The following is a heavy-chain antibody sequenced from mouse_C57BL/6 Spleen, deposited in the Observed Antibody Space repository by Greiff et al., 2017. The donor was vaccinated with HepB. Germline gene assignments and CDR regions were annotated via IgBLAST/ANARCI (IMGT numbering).Heavy chain of an antibody. CDR1: GYTFTDYY. CDR3: ARRGDYDADYFDY. Sequence: EVKLQQSGPELVKPGASVKISCKASGYTFTDYYMNWVKQSHGKSLEWIGDINPNNGGTSYNQKFKGKATLTVDKSSSTAYMELRSLTSEDSAVYYCARRGDYDADYFDYWGQGTTLTVSS. CDR2: INPNNGGT. D-gene: IGHD2-4*01. V-gene: IGHV1-26*01. J-gene: IGHJ2*01.